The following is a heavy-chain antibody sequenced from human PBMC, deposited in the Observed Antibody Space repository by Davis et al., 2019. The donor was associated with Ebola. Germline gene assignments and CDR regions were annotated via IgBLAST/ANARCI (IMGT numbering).Heavy chain of an antibody. CDR3: ARAPNYDVLTGTTSYYFDY. CDR1: GYSFTCYF. CDR2: ISGFNTNT. D-gene: IGHD3-9*01. V-gene: IGHV1-18*04. Sequence: ASVKVSCNSSGYSFTCYFLVWVRQAPGLGLEWMGWISGFNTNTNFAQKFQGRVTVSKDTSTNTAYMDLRSLTSDDTAIYYCARAPNYDVLTGTTSYYFDYWGQGTLVTVSS. J-gene: IGHJ4*02.